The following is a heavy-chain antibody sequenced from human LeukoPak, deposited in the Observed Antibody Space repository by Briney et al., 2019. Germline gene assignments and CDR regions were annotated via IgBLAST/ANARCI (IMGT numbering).Heavy chain of an antibody. CDR3: ARVRDYYDSSGYKERLVDY. V-gene: IGHV4-30-4*08. CDR1: GGSISSGDYY. J-gene: IGHJ4*02. CDR2: IYYSGST. Sequence: PSETLSLTCTVSGGSISSGDYYWGWIRQPPGKGLEWIGYIYYSGSTYYNPSLKSRVTISVDTSKNQFSLKLSSVTAADTAVYYCARVRDYYDSSGYKERLVDYWGQGTLVTVSS. D-gene: IGHD3-22*01.